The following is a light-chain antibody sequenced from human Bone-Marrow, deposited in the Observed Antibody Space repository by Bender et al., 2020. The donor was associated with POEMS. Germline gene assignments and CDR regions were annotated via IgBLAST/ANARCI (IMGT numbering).Light chain of an antibody. J-gene: IGLJ1*01. CDR2: DVS. Sequence: QSVLTQPPSASGTPGQRVTISCSGSSSNIGTNPVNWYQQLPGKAPKLMISDVSNRPSGISNRFSGSKSGNTASLTISGLQAEDEADYYCSSYTSSSTLFYVFGTGTKVTVL. CDR1: SSNIGTNP. V-gene: IGLV2-14*01. CDR3: SSYTSSSTLFYV.